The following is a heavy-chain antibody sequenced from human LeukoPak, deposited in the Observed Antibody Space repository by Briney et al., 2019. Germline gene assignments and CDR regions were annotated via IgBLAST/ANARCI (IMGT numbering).Heavy chain of an antibody. D-gene: IGHD3-22*01. Sequence: GGSLRLSCAASGFTFSSYAMSWVRQAPGKGLEWVSATSGSGGSTYYADSVKGRFTISRDNSKNTLYLQMNSLRAEDTAVYYCAKARGYYDSSGYYRRWGQGTLVTVSS. CDR1: GFTFSSYA. J-gene: IGHJ4*02. CDR3: AKARGYYDSSGYYRR. CDR2: TSGSGGST. V-gene: IGHV3-23*01.